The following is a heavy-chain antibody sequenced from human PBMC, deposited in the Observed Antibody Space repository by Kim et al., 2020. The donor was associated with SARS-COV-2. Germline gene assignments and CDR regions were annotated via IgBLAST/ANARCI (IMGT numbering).Heavy chain of an antibody. Sequence: IDYADSVKGRVTISRDNAKNSLYLQMNSLRAEDTAFYYCAKNSGYDYAFDYWGQGTLVTVSS. V-gene: IGHV3-9*01. D-gene: IGHD5-12*01. J-gene: IGHJ4*02. CDR2: I. CDR3: AKNSGYDYAFDY.